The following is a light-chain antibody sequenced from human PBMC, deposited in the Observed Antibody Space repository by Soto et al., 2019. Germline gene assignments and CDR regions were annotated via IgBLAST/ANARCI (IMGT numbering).Light chain of an antibody. V-gene: IGLV2-18*02. Sequence: QSVLTQPPSVSGSPGQSVTISCTGTSSDVGKYDRVSWYQQPPGTAPKLIIYEVTNRPSGVPARFSGSKSGNTASLTISGLQAEDEADYYCSSYTSSSTLESVFGTGTKVTV. J-gene: IGLJ1*01. CDR3: SSYTSSSTLESV. CDR1: SSDVGKYDR. CDR2: EVT.